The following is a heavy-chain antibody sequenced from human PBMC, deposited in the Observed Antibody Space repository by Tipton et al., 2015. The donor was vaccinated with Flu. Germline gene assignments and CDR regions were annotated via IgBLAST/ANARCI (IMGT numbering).Heavy chain of an antibody. J-gene: IGHJ6*02. CDR2: ISWDGGKV. CDR1: GFTFDDYS. V-gene: IGHV3-43D*04. CDR3: AKDISSVNPWYYGMDV. D-gene: IGHD4-17*01. Sequence: SLRLSCAASGFTFDDYSMHWVRQAPGKGLEWVSLISWDGGKVYYADSVKGRFTISRDNSKNSLYLQMNSLRAEDTAFYYCAKDISSVNPWYYGMDVWGQVTTVTVSS.